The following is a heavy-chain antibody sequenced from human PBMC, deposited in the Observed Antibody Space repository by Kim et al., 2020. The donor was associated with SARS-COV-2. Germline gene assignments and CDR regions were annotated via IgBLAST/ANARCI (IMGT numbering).Heavy chain of an antibody. V-gene: IGHV3-74*01. J-gene: IGHJ4*02. Sequence: SSTSYVDSVKGRFTISRDNAKNTLYLQMNSLRAEDTAVYYCASYGSWGDYWGQGTLVTVSS. CDR2: SST. CDR3: ASYGSWGDY. D-gene: IGHD2-15*01.